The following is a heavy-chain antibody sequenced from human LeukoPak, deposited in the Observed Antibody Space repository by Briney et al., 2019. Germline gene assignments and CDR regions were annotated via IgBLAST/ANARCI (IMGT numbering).Heavy chain of an antibody. J-gene: IGHJ4*02. CDR1: GGTLSSYA. CDR2: IIPIFGTA. V-gene: IGHV1-69*13. CDR3: ATLMVVAATSPDY. Sequence: SVKVSCKASGGTLSSYAISWVRQAPGRGLEWMGGIIPIFGTANYAQKFQGRVTITADESTSTAYMELSSLRSEDTAVYYCATLMVVAATSPDYWGQGTLVTVSS. D-gene: IGHD2-15*01.